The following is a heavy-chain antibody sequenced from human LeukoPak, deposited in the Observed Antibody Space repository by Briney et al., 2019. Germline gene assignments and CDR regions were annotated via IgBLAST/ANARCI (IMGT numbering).Heavy chain of an antibody. D-gene: IGHD3-22*01. V-gene: IGHV4-39*01. J-gene: IGHJ4*02. CDR1: GGSISSSSYY. Sequence: PSETLSLTCTVSGGSISSSSYYWGWIRQPPGKGLEWIGSIYYSGSTYYNPSLKSRVTISVDTSKNQFSLKLSSVTAADTAVYYCARRRRTYDSSGYYSGYFDYWGQGTLVTVSS. CDR2: IYYSGST. CDR3: ARRRRTYDSSGYYSGYFDY.